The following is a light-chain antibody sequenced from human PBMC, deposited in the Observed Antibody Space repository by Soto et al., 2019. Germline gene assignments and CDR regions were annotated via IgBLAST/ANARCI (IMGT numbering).Light chain of an antibody. V-gene: IGLV2-14*01. CDR1: SRDVGNYNY. CDR2: EVS. CDR3: SSYTGTTTLYV. J-gene: IGLJ1*01. Sequence: SALTQPASVSGSPGQAITISCTGTSRDVGNYNYVSWYQQDPGKAPKLIIYEVSTRPSGVSSRFSGSKSDNTASLTISGLQAEDEADYYCSSYTGTTTLYVFGTGTKVTVL.